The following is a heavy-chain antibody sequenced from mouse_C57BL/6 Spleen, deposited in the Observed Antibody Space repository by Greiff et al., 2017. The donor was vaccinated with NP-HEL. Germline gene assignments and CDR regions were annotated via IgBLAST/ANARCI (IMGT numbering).Heavy chain of an antibody. D-gene: IGHD3-2*02. CDR2: IRSKSNNYAT. Sequence: EVKVVESGGGLVQPKGSLKLSCAASGFSFNTYAMNWVRQAPGKGLEWVARIRSKSNNYATYYADSVKDRFTISRDDSESMLYLQMNNLKTEDTAMYYCVRPSQAAWFAYWGQGTLVTVSA. CDR3: VRPSQAAWFAY. V-gene: IGHV10-1*01. CDR1: GFSFNTYA. J-gene: IGHJ3*01.